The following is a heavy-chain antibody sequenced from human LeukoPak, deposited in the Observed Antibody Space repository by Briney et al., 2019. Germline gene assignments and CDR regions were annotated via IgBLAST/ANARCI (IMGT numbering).Heavy chain of an antibody. CDR2: ISSSSSYI. J-gene: IGHJ5*02. V-gene: IGHV3-21*01. CDR1: GFTFSSYS. Sequence: PGGSLRLSCAASGFTFSSYSMNWVRQAPGKGLEWVSSISSSSSYIYYADSVEGRFTVSRDNAKNSLYLQMNSLRAEDTAVYYCAREAGTSYDWFDPWGQGTLVTVSS. D-gene: IGHD6-19*01. CDR3: AREAGTSYDWFDP.